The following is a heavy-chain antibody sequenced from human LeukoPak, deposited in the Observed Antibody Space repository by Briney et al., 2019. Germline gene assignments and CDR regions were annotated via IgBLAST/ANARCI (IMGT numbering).Heavy chain of an antibody. Sequence: PSETLSLTCTVSGGSVSTISHFWDWVRQPPGKGLEWIVSLSDTGTTYYNPSLESRVTMSVDTSKNQFSLKLSSVTAADTAVYYCARRDHTGRSHAWFDPGAREPWSPSPQ. CDR2: LSDTGTT. CDR1: GGSVSTISHF. CDR3: ARRDHTGRSHAWFDP. D-gene: IGHD1-14*01. J-gene: IGHJ5*02. V-gene: IGHV4-39*01.